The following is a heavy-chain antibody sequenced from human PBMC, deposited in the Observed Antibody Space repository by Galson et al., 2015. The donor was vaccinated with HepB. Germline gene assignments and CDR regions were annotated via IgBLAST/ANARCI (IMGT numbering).Heavy chain of an antibody. CDR3: ARDVGVGATWFRWFDP. D-gene: IGHD1-26*01. V-gene: IGHV6-1*01. CDR1: GDSVSSHSAA. J-gene: IGHJ5*02. Sequence: CAISGDSVSSHSAAWNWIRQSPSRGLEWLGRTYYRSKWYNDYAVSVKSRITINPDTSKNQFSLQLNSVTPEDTAVYYCARDVGVGATWFRWFDPWGQGTLVTVSS. CDR2: TYYRSKWYN.